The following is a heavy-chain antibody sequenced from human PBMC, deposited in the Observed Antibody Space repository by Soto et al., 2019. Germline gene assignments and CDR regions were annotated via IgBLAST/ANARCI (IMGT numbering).Heavy chain of an antibody. V-gene: IGHV3-13*01. Sequence: EVQLVESGGGLVQSGGSLRLSCAASGFTFSNYDMHWVRQVTGKGLEWVSGITTAGDTYYLGSVKGRFTISREKAKNSFYLQMNSLSAGDTAVYYCARELHGGSYGMDVWGQGTTVTVSS. CDR3: ARELHGGSYGMDV. CDR1: GFTFSNYD. J-gene: IGHJ6*02. CDR2: ITTAGDT.